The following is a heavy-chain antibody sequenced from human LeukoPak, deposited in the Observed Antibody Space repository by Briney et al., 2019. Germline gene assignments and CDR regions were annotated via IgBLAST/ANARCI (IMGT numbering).Heavy chain of an antibody. V-gene: IGHV3-48*01. CDR1: AFTFSIYG. D-gene: IGHD3-10*01. CDR3: ARNPYGSGSHNFDF. Sequence: GQSLRLSCAASAFTFSIYGMNWVRQPPGKVLEWVSYISSSSSTIYYADSVTGRFTISRDNAKNSLYLQMNSLRAEDTAVYYCARNPYGSGSHNFDFWGQGTLVTVSS. CDR2: ISSSSSTI. J-gene: IGHJ4*02.